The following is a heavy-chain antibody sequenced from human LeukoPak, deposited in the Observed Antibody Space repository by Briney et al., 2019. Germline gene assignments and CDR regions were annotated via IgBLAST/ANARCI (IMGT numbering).Heavy chain of an antibody. Sequence: GGSLRLSCAASGFTFSNAWMSWVRQAPGKGLEWVGRIKSKTDGGITDYAAPVKGRFTISRDDSKNTLYLQMNSLKTEDTAVYYCSTVSEYCSSTSCQNYFDYWGQGTLVTVSS. D-gene: IGHD2-2*01. CDR3: STVSEYCSSTSCQNYFDY. CDR2: IKSKTDGGIT. V-gene: IGHV3-15*01. J-gene: IGHJ4*02. CDR1: GFTFSNAW.